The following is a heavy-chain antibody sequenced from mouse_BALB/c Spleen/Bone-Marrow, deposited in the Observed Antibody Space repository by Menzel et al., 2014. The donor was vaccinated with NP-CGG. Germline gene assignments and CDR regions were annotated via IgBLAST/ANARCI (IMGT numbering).Heavy chain of an antibody. J-gene: IGHJ2*01. CDR3: VRDWDFDY. CDR2: IRSKSHNYAT. Sequence: EVQLVESGGGLGQPKGSLKVSCAASGFTFNTYAMNWVRQAPGKGLEWVARIRSKSHNYATFYADSVKDGFTISRDDSQNMLYLQMNNLKTEGTAMYYCVRDWDFDYWGQGTTLTVSS. V-gene: IGHV10-1*02. CDR1: GFTFNTYA. D-gene: IGHD4-1*01.